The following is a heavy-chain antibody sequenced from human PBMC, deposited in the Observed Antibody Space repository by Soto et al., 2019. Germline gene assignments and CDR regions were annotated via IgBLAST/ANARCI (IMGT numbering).Heavy chain of an antibody. CDR3: ARDSDCHSTSCFFPPQV. D-gene: IGHD2-2*01. V-gene: IGHV3-21*06. Sequence: GGSLRLSCSASGFTFSDENMSWVRQVPGKGLKWVSGISGGGSYIFYADSVQGRFSISRDNPKNSLFLEMDSLRVEDTAVYYCARDSDCHSTSCFFPPQVGGQGTTVAVSS. CDR2: ISGGGSYI. CDR1: GFTFSDEN. J-gene: IGHJ6*02.